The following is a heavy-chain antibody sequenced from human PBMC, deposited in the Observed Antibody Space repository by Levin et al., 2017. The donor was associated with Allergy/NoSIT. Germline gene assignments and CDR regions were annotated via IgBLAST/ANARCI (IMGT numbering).Heavy chain of an antibody. D-gene: IGHD1-1*01. V-gene: IGHV3-23*01. CDR3: AKGRWNDGFHH. Sequence: PGGSLRLSCTASGFTFSNYAMSWVRQAPGKGLEWVSSMSGSSDNTNYADSVKGRFSISRDNSKNTLYLELKSLRAEDTAVYYCAKGRWNDGFHHWGQGTLVTVSS. CDR1: GFTFSNYA. CDR2: MSGSSDNT. J-gene: IGHJ1*01.